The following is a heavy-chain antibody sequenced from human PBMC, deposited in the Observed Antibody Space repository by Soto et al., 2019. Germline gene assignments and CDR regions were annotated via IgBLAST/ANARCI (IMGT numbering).Heavy chain of an antibody. CDR1: GFTFSSYA. Sequence: EVQLLESGGGLVQPGGSLRLSCAASGFTFSSYAMSWVRQATGKGLEWVSAISGSGGSTYYADSVKGRFTISRDNSKNTLYLQMNSLRAEDTAVYYCAKGKNDYGDYFCSYFDYWGQGTLVTVSS. V-gene: IGHV3-23*01. D-gene: IGHD4-17*01. CDR2: ISGSGGST. J-gene: IGHJ4*02. CDR3: AKGKNDYGDYFCSYFDY.